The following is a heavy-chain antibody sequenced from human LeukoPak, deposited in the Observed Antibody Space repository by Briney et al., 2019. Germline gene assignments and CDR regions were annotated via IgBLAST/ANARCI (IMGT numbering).Heavy chain of an antibody. J-gene: IGHJ4*02. V-gene: IGHV1-18*01. CDR2: ISAYNGNT. D-gene: IGHD5-12*01. Sequence: GASVKVSCKASGYTFTSYGISWVRQAPGQGLEWMGWISAYNGNTNYAQKLQGRVTMTTDTSTSTAYMELRSLRSDGTAVYYCARDHPRRGYSGYDYGYWGQGTLVTVSS. CDR1: GYTFTSYG. CDR3: ARDHPRRGYSGYDYGY.